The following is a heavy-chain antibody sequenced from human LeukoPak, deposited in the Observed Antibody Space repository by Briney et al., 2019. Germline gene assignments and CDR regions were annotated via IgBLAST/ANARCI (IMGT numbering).Heavy chain of an antibody. Sequence: GESLKISCSASGYSFSNYLIGWVRQVPGKGLEWMGIIHPTDSDTVYSPSLQGQVTISADKSINTVYLQWRSLEASDTAIYYCARRYYYNTEFDPWGQGTLVTVSS. V-gene: IGHV5-51*03. CDR1: GYSFSNYL. CDR2: IHPTDSDT. J-gene: IGHJ5*02. CDR3: ARRYYYNTEFDP. D-gene: IGHD3-10*01.